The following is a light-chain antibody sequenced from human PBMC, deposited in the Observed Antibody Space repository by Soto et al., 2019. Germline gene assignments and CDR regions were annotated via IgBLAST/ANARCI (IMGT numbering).Light chain of an antibody. CDR1: QSIATY. CDR2: SAS. V-gene: IGKV1-39*01. J-gene: IGKJ5*01. Sequence: DIQMTQSPSSLSASIGDRVTITCRASQSIATYLNWYQQQPGKAPKLLIYSASVLHSGVTPRFIGSGSETDFSLTINSLQSEDYATYFCQQSYRTPQITFGPGTRLDMK. CDR3: QQSYRTPQIT.